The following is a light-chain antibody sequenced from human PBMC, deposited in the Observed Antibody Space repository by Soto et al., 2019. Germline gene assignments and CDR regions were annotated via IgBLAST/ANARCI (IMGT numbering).Light chain of an antibody. CDR2: NNN. J-gene: IGLJ1*01. CDR3: AAWDDSLDGFYV. CDR1: SSNIGANT. Sequence: QSVLTQPPSAYGTPGQRVTISCSGSSSNIGANTVNWYLQLPGTAPKLLMYNNNQRPSGVPERFSGSKSGTSASLAIGGRQSEDEADYYCAAWDDSLDGFYVFGSGTKVTVL. V-gene: IGLV1-44*01.